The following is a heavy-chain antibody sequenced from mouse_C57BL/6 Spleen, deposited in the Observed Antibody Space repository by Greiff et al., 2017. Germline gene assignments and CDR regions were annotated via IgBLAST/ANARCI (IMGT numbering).Heavy chain of an antibody. CDR2: IDPSDSYT. CDR1: GYTFTSDW. Sequence: QVQLQQPGAELVMPGASVKLSCKASGYTFTSDWMHWVKQRPGQGLEWIGEIDPSDSYTNYNQKFKGKSTLTVDKSSSTAYMQLSSLTSEDSAVYDCARRMVTAYGWYFDVWGTGTTVTV. J-gene: IGHJ1*03. V-gene: IGHV1-69*01. D-gene: IGHD2-2*01. CDR3: ARRMVTAYGWYFDV.